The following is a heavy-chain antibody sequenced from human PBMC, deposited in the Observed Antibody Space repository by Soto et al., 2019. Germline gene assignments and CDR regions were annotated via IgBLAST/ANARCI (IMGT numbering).Heavy chain of an antibody. V-gene: IGHV3-23*01. D-gene: IGHD3-10*01. J-gene: IGHJ6*02. CDR2: ISGSGGST. CDR1: GFTLSNNG. CDR3: AKAPGGAYYYGMDV. Sequence: GGSLRLSCAASGFTLSNNGMHWVRQAPGKGLEWVSAISGSGGSTYYADSVKGRFTISRDNSKNTLYLQMNSLRAEDTAVYYCAKAPGGAYYYGMDVWGQGTTVTVSS.